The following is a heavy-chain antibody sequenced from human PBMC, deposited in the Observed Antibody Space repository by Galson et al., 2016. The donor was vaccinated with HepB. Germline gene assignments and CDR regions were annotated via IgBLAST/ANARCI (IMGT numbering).Heavy chain of an antibody. J-gene: IGHJ4*02. V-gene: IGHV3-23*01. CDR1: GFTFRSYA. CDR2: ISGSGVIT. Sequence: SLRLSCAASGFTFRSYAMSWVRQAPGKGLEWVSAISGSGVITYYADSVKGRFTISRDNSKNTLYLQMNSLRAEDTAVYYCAKDQKRRLLSPITVAGTDYWGQGTLVTVSS. D-gene: IGHD6-19*01. CDR3: AKDQKRRLLSPITVAGTDY.